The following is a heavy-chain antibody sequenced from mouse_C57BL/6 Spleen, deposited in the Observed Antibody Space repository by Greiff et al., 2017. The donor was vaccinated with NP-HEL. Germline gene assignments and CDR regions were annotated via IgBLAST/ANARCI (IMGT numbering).Heavy chain of an antibody. Sequence: EVMLVESGGDLVKPGGSLKLSCAASGFTFSSYGMSWVRQTPDKRLEWVATISSGGSYTYYPDSVKGRFTISRDNAKNTLYLQMSSLKSEDTAMYYCARHAGITTSYFDYWGQGTTLTVSS. V-gene: IGHV5-6*01. CDR2: ISSGGSYT. CDR3: ARHAGITTSYFDY. CDR1: GFTFSSYG. D-gene: IGHD1-1*01. J-gene: IGHJ2*01.